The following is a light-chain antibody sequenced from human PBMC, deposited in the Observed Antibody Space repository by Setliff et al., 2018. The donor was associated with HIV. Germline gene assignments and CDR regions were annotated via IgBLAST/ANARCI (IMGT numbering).Light chain of an antibody. CDR3: CSYAGRYTYV. Sequence: SALAQPRSVSGSPGQSVTISCTGTRSDVGFYNYVSWYQQLPGKAPKVKIYDVSKRPSGVPDRFSASKSGNTASLTISGLQAEDEADYYCCSYAGRYTYVFGTGTKVTVL. V-gene: IGLV2-11*01. J-gene: IGLJ1*01. CDR1: RSDVGFYNY. CDR2: DVS.